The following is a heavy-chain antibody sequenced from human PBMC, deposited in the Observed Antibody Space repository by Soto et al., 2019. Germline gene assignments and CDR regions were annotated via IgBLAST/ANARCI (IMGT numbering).Heavy chain of an antibody. CDR3: AREGATGTDDY. CDR1: GGSISSYY. D-gene: IGHD1-1*01. CDR2: IYYSGST. Sequence: SETLSLTCTVSGGSISSYYWSWIRQPPGKGLEWIGYIYYSGSTNYNPSLKSRVTISVDTSKNQFSLKLSSVTAADTAVYYCAREGATGTDDYWGQGTLVTVSS. J-gene: IGHJ4*02. V-gene: IGHV4-59*01.